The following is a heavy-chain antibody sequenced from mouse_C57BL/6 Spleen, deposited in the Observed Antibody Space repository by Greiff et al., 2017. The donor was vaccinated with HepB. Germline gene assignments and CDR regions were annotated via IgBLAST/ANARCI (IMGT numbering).Heavy chain of an antibody. CDR2: ISNGGGST. V-gene: IGHV5-12*01. J-gene: IGHJ4*01. CDR3: ARRIYYGKDAMDY. CDR1: GFTFSDYY. Sequence: DVHLVESGGGLVQPGGSLKLSCAASGFTFSDYYMYWVRQTPEKRLEWVAYISNGGGSTYYPDTVKGRFTISRDNAKNTLYLQMSRLKSEDTAMYYCARRIYYGKDAMDYWGQGTSVTVSS. D-gene: IGHD2-1*01.